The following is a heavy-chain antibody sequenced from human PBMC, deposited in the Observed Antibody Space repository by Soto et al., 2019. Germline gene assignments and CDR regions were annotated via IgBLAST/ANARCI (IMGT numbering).Heavy chain of an antibody. V-gene: IGHV4-59*01. CDR1: GGSITGYH. Sequence: SETLSLTCNVSGGSITGYHWSWIRQPPGKGLEWIGYISNSGSTNYNPSLESRVTISVETSKNQISLNLISVTAADTAVYYCAATARYWGEGTLVTVSS. CDR2: ISNSGST. J-gene: IGHJ4*02. CDR3: AATARY.